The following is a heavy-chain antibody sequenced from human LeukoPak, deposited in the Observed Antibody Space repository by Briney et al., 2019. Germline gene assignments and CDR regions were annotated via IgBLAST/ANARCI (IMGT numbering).Heavy chain of an antibody. J-gene: IGHJ4*02. V-gene: IGHV1-2*02. Sequence: ASVKVSCKAPGYTFTSYDINWLRQATGQGLEWMGWINPNSGGTNYAQKFQGRVTMTRDTTISTAYMELSRLRSDDTAVYYCARVYPAMVGLLGYWGQGTLVTVSS. D-gene: IGHD2-2*02. CDR2: INPNSGGT. CDR3: ARVYPAMVGLLGY. CDR1: GYTFTSYD.